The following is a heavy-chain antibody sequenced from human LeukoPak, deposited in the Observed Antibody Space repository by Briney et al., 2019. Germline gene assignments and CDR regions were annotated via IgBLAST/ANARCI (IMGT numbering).Heavy chain of an antibody. D-gene: IGHD5-12*01. CDR1: GFTFSSYS. CDR2: ISSGTDTI. Sequence: GGSLRLSCAASGFTFSSYSMNWVRQAPGKGLEWVSYISSGTDTIYYADSVKGRFTISRDNAKNSLYLQMNSLRDEDTAVYYCVRDEGYSGYVQDYWGQGTLVTVSS. V-gene: IGHV3-48*02. CDR3: VRDEGYSGYVQDY. J-gene: IGHJ4*02.